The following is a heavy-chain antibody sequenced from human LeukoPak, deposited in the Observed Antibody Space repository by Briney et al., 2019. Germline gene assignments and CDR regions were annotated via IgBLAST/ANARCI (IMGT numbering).Heavy chain of an antibody. CDR2: IRYDGSNK. J-gene: IGHJ4*02. V-gene: IGHV3-30*02. D-gene: IGHD2-21*01. Sequence: PGGSLRLSSAASGFTFSSYGMHWVRQAPGKGLEWVAFIRYDGSNKYYADSVKGRFTISRDNSKNTLYLQMNSLRAEDTAVYYCAKDELVYCGGDCYPRSGFDYWGQGTLVTVSS. CDR3: AKDELVYCGGDCYPRSGFDY. CDR1: GFTFSSYG.